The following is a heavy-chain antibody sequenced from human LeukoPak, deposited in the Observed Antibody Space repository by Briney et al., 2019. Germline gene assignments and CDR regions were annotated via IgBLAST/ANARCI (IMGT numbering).Heavy chain of an antibody. CDR1: GFIFTNTW. CDR3: ASDRPDY. Sequence: PGGSLRLSCAASGFIFTNTWMSWVHQIPGKGLEWVGRIKSKYNGGTTDYAAPVTGRFTISRDDSKNTVYLQMNSLKTDDTAIYYCASDRPDYWGQGTLVTVSS. CDR2: IKSKYNGGTT. J-gene: IGHJ4*02. V-gene: IGHV3-15*01.